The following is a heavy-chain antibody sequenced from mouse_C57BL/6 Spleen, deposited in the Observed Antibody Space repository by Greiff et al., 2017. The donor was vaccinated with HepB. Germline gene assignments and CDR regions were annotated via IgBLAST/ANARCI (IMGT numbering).Heavy chain of an antibody. D-gene: IGHD1-1*01. CDR2: ISSGGSYT. Sequence: EVKLMDSGGDLVKPGGSLKLSCAASGFTFSSYGMSWVRQTPDKRLEWVATISSGGSYTYYPDSVKGRFTISRDNAKNTLYLQMSSLKSEDTAMYYCARHGYGSRYTVYYLEYWGQGTTLTVSS. CDR1: GFTFSSYG. V-gene: IGHV5-6*01. CDR3: ARHGYGSRYTVYYLEY. J-gene: IGHJ2*01.